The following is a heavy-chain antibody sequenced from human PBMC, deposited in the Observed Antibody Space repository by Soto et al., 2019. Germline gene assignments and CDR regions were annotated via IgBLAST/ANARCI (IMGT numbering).Heavy chain of an antibody. D-gene: IGHD3-22*01. CDR3: VGYYYDSSGSIDY. CDR1: GGSFSGYY. CDR2: INHSGST. V-gene: IGHV4-34*01. Sequence: QVQLQQWGAGLLKPSETLSLTCAVYGGSFSGYYWSWIRQPPGKGLEWIGEINHSGSTNYNPSLKSRVTISVDTSKNQFSLKLSSVTAADTAVYYCVGYYYDSSGSIDYWGQGTLVTVSS. J-gene: IGHJ4*02.